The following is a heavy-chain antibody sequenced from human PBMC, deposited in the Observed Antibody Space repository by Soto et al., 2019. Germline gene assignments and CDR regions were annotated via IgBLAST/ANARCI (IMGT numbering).Heavy chain of an antibody. J-gene: IGHJ6*02. Sequence: QVRLVQSAAEVKKPGASVKVSCKASGYTFTSYGISWVRQAPGQGLEWMGWISGYNGNTNLAQKLQGRVTMTTDTPTSTAFMELRSLRSDDTAVYYCARIEDCSITTCSFPSRFHIRGYYYYCGMDVWGQGTTVTVSS. V-gene: IGHV1-18*01. CDR1: GYTFTSYG. CDR3: ARIEDCSITTCSFPSRFHIRGYYYYCGMDV. CDR2: ISGYNGNT. D-gene: IGHD2-2*01.